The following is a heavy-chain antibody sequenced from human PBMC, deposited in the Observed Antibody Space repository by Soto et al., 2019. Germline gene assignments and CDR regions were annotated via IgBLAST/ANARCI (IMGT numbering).Heavy chain of an antibody. CDR1: ASTFRNYA. V-gene: IGHV3-23*01. CDR3: AKQGLWGSTRWYYFDY. J-gene: IGHJ4*02. CDR2: IGDSGDVT. Sequence: EVQLLESGGGLLQPGGSLRLSCAASASTFRNYAMAWVRQAPGKGLEWVSGIGDSGDVTYYADSVRGRFTISRDNSKNTLYLQMNSLRAEDTALYYCAKQGLWGSTRWYYFDYWGQGPLVTVSS. D-gene: IGHD3-16*01.